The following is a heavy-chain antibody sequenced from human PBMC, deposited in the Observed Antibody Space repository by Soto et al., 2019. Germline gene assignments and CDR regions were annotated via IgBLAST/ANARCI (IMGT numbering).Heavy chain of an antibody. CDR1: GGTFSSYA. V-gene: IGHV1-69*13. D-gene: IGHD2-2*01. CDR2: IIPIFGTA. Sequence: GASVKVSCKASGGTFSSYAISWVRQAPGQGLEGVGGIIPIFGTANYAQKFQGRGTITADESTRTAYMELSSLRSEDTAVYYCASQSQLHQLRFDPWGQGTLVTVSS. CDR3: ASQSQLHQLRFDP. J-gene: IGHJ5*02.